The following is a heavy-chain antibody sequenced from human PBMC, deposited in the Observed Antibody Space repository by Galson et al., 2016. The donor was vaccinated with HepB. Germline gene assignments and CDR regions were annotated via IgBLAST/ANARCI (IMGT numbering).Heavy chain of an antibody. Sequence: SLRLSCAASGIPFSSSGMHWVRQAPGKGLEWVAMIWSDGSSEYYADSVKGRFTISRDNSRNTLYLQVDSLRVEDTAVYYCARDRAVRSIDQWGQGALVTVSS. D-gene: IGHD6-19*01. CDR2: IWSDGSSE. CDR1: GIPFSSSG. J-gene: IGHJ4*02. CDR3: ARDRAVRSIDQ. V-gene: IGHV3-33*01.